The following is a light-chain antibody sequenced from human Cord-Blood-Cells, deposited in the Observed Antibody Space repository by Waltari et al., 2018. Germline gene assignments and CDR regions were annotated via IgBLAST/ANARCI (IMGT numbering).Light chain of an antibody. Sequence: QSVLTQPPSVSGAPGQRVTISCTGSSSTIGAGYDVHWYQQLPGTAPKLLIYGNSNRPSGFPDRFSGSKSGTSASLAITGLQAEDEADYYCQSYDSSHWVFGGGTKLTVL. CDR1: SSTIGAGYD. CDR2: GNS. CDR3: QSYDSSHWV. J-gene: IGLJ3*02. V-gene: IGLV1-40*01.